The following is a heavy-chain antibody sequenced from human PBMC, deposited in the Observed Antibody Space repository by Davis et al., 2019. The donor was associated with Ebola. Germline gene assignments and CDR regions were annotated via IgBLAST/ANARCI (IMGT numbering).Heavy chain of an antibody. Sequence: GESLKISCKTSGYNFATYWIGWVRQMPGKGLEWMGIIYPGDSDTRYSSSFEGQVTISADRSISTAYLQWSSLKVSDTALYYCARPSTSGQGNAFNIWGQGTMVRGSS. CDR1: GYNFATYW. CDR3: ARPSTSGQGNAFNI. J-gene: IGHJ3*02. CDR2: IYPGDSDT. D-gene: IGHD2-8*01. V-gene: IGHV5-51*01.